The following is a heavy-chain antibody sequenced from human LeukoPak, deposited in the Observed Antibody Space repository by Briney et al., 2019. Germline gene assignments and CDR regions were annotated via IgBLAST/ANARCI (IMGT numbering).Heavy chain of an antibody. CDR2: INHSGST. Sequence: PSETLSLTCAVYGGSFSGYYWSWIRQPPGKGLEWIGEINHSGSTNYDPSLKSRVTISVDTSKNQFSLKLSSVTAADTAVYYCARGRKPYYYYYYMDVWGKGTTVTVSS. V-gene: IGHV4-34*01. CDR3: ARGRKPYYYYYYMDV. J-gene: IGHJ6*03. CDR1: GGSFSGYY. D-gene: IGHD1-14*01.